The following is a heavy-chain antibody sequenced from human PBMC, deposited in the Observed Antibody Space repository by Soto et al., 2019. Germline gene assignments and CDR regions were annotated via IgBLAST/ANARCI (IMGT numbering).Heavy chain of an antibody. CDR1: GFTFDDYV. Sequence: PGGSLRLSCAASGFTFDDYVMHWVRQAPGKGLEWVSGISWNSGSVGYADSVKGRFTISRDNAKNSLYLQMSSLRAEDTAFYYCALDGLVWGSYPGSYYFDYWGQGALVTVSS. J-gene: IGHJ4*02. CDR3: ALDGLVWGSYPGSYYFDY. V-gene: IGHV3-9*01. CDR2: ISWNSGSV. D-gene: IGHD3-16*01.